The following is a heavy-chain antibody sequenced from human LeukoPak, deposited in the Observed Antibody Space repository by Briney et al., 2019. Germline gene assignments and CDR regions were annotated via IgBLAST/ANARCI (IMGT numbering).Heavy chain of an antibody. V-gene: IGHV3-21*01. J-gene: IGHJ4*02. CDR3: AGDLGSGYPRDY. CDR2: ISSSSSYI. D-gene: IGHD3-3*01. Sequence: GGSLRLSCAASGFTFSSYSMNWVRQAPGKGLEWVSSISSSSSYIYYADSVKGRFTISRDNAKNSLYLQMNSLRAEDTAVYYCAGDLGSGYPRDYWGQGTLVTVSS. CDR1: GFTFSSYS.